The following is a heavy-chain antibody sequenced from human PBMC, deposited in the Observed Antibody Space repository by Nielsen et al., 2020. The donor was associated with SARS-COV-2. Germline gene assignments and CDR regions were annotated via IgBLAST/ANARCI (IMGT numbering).Heavy chain of an antibody. CDR3: TTDRAAAGSYNWFDP. CDR1: GFTFSNAW. D-gene: IGHD6-13*01. CDR2: IKSKTDGGTT. V-gene: IGHV3-15*01. Sequence: GGSLRLSCAASGFTFSNAWMSWVRQAPGKGLEWVGRIKSKTDGGTTDYAAPVKGRFTISRDDSKNTLYLQMNSLKTEDTAVYYCTTDRAAAGSYNWFDPWGQGTLVTVSS. J-gene: IGHJ5*02.